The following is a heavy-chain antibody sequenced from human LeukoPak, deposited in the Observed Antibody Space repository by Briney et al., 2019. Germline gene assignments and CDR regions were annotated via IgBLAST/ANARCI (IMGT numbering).Heavy chain of an antibody. CDR3: ARERIAAAGTLDY. D-gene: IGHD6-13*01. Sequence: SETLSLTCTVSGGSISSYYWSWIRQPPGKGLEWIGRIYTSGSTNYNPSLKSRVTISVDTSKNQFSLKLSSVTAADTAVYYCARERIAAAGTLDYWGQGTLVTVSS. V-gene: IGHV4-4*08. J-gene: IGHJ4*02. CDR2: IYTSGST. CDR1: GGSISSYY.